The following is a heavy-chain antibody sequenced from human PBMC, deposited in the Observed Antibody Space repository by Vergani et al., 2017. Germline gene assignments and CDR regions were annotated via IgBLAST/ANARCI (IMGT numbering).Heavy chain of an antibody. CDR3: ARDPVNYYDSSGYFDY. Sequence: VQLVESGGGLVKPGGSLRLSCAASGFTFSSYAMHWVRQAPGKGLEWVAVISYDGSNKYYADSVKGRFTISRDNSKNTLYLQMNSLRAEDTAVYYCARDPVNYYDSSGYFDYWGQGTLVTVSS. D-gene: IGHD3-22*01. J-gene: IGHJ4*02. CDR1: GFTFSSYA. CDR2: ISYDGSNK. V-gene: IGHV3-30-3*01.